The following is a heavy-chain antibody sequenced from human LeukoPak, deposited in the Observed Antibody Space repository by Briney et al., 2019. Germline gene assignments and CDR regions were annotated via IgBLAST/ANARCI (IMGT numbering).Heavy chain of an antibody. J-gene: IGHJ4*02. CDR2: INPNSGGT. CDR1: GYTFTAYY. D-gene: IGHD3-22*01. Sequence: ASVKVSCKASGYTFTAYYIHWVRQAPGQGLEWMGWINPNSGGTNYAQKFQGRVTMTRDTSIRTAYMELSRLRSDDTAVYYCARDLQLVYYDSPGYDYWGQGTLVTVSS. V-gene: IGHV1-2*02. CDR3: ARDLQLVYYDSPGYDY.